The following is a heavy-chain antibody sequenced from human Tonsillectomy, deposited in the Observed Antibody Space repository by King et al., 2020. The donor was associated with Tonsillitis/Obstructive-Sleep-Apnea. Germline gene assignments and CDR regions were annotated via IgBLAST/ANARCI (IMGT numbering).Heavy chain of an antibody. J-gene: IGHJ3*01. CDR3: ARAPPFIPKYCSSISCYAFDV. CDR2: INGGNGNT. V-gene: IGHV1-3*01. D-gene: IGHD2-2*01. Sequence: VQLVESGAEVKKPGASVTVSCTASGYTFTNYAMYWVRQAPGQRLEWMGWINGGNGNTKYSQKIQGRVAITRDTSASTVYMELSSLRSEDTAVNYCARAPPFIPKYCSSISCYAFDVWGQGTMVTVSS. CDR1: GYTFTNYA.